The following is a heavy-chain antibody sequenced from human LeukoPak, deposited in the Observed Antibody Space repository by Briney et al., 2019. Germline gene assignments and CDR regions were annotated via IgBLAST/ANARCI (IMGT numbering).Heavy chain of an antibody. CDR1: GFTLRSYG. J-gene: IGHJ5*02. V-gene: IGHV3-21*01. CDR2: MSISFNRT. D-gene: IGHD3-22*01. CDR3: ARAENYYDSSGLGSFDP. Sequence: GGTLRLSCAASGFTLRSYGMSWVRQAPGKGLEWVSSMSISFNRTYYVDSVKGRFTISRDNAKNSLYLQMNSLRAEDTAVYYCARAENYYDSSGLGSFDPWGQGTLVTVSS.